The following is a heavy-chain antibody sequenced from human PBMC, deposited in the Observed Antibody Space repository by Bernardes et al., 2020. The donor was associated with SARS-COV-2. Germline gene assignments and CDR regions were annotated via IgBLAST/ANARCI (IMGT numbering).Heavy chain of an antibody. CDR1: GYTLTELS. CDR3: ATAPAVVVAATSFYYYYGMDV. Sequence: ASVKVSCKVSGYTLTELSMHWVRQAPGKGLEWMGGFDPEDGETIYAQKFQGRVTMTEDTSTDTAYMELSSLRSEDTAVYYCATAPAVVVAATSFYYYYGMDVWGQGTTVTVSS. D-gene: IGHD2-15*01. V-gene: IGHV1-24*01. J-gene: IGHJ6*02. CDR2: FDPEDGET.